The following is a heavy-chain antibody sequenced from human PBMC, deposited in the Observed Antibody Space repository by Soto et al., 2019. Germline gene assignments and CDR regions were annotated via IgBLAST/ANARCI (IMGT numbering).Heavy chain of an antibody. V-gene: IGHV4-34*01. J-gene: IGHJ5*02. CDR1: GGSFSGYY. CDR2: INHSGST. D-gene: IGHD3-10*01. CDR3: ARGLYYYGSGSYGWFDP. Sequence: SETLSLTCAVYGGSFSGYYWSWIRQPPGKGLEWIGGINHSGSTNYNPSLKSRVTISVDTSKNQFSLKLSSVTAADTAVYYCARGLYYYGSGSYGWFDPWGQGTLVTVSS.